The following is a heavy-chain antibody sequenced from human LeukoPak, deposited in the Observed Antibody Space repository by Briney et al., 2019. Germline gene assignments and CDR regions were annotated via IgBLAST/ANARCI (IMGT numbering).Heavy chain of an antibody. D-gene: IGHD5-18*01. CDR2: IYYSGST. CDR1: GGSFSGYY. J-gene: IGHJ4*02. V-gene: IGHV4-34*01. CDR3: AREARDTAMVID. Sequence: SETLSLTCAVYGGSFSGYYWSWIRQPPGEGLEWIGSIYYSGSTYYNPSLKSRVTISVDTSKNQFSLKLSSETAADTAVYYCAREARDTAMVIDWGQGTLVTVSS.